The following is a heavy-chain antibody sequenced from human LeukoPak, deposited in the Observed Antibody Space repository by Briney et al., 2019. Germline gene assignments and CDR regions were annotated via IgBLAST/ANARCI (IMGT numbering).Heavy chain of an antibody. CDR1: GFTFSSYA. J-gene: IGHJ4*02. V-gene: IGHV3-23*01. CDR2: ISSSAGGRT. Sequence: PGGSLRLSCAASGFTFSSYAMSWVRQAPGKGLEWVSAISSSAGGRTYYADSVKGRFSISRNDSRNTVYLQMNSLRAEDTAVYLCAKEGGIVCVWLRCGFCYWGQGTLVTVSS. CDR3: AKEGGIVCVWLRCGFCY. D-gene: IGHD5-12*01.